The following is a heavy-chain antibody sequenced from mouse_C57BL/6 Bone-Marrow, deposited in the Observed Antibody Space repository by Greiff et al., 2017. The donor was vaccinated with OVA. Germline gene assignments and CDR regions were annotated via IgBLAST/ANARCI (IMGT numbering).Heavy chain of an antibody. CDR1: GYAFSSSW. V-gene: IGHV1-82*01. D-gene: IGHD2-4*01. J-gene: IGHJ3*01. CDR2: IYPGDGDT. CDR3: AREIYYDYGGFAY. Sequence: QVQLQQSGPELVKPGASVKISCKASGYAFSSSWMNWVKQRPGKGLEWIGRIYPGDGDTNYNGKFKGKATLTADKSSSTAYMQLSSLTSEDSAVYYCAREIYYDYGGFAYWGQGTLVTVSA.